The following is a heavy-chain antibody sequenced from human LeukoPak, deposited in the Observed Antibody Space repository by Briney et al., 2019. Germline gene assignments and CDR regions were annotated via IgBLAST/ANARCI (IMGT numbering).Heavy chain of an antibody. CDR3: ARGVRYCSGGSCLWGNMDV. J-gene: IGHJ6*03. CDR2: IYSGGST. V-gene: IGHV3-66*01. Sequence: PGGSLRLSCAASGFTVSSNYMSWVRQAPGKGLEWVSVIYSGGSTYYADSVKGRFTISRDNSKNTLYLQMNSLRAEDTAVYYCARGVRYCSGGSCLWGNMDVWGKGTTVTISS. D-gene: IGHD2-15*01. CDR1: GFTVSSNY.